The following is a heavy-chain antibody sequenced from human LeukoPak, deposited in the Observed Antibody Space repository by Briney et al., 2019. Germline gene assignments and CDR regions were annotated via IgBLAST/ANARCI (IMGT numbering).Heavy chain of an antibody. CDR3: ARLPDYYSRLGAPG. D-gene: IGHD3-10*01. CDR2: ISYDGGNK. V-gene: IGHV3-30*04. CDR1: GFTFSSYA. Sequence: GGSLRLSCAASGFTFSSYAMHWVRQAPVKGLEWVAVISYDGGNKYYADSVKGRFTISRDNSKNTMYMQMNSLRAEDTAVYYCARLPDYYSRLGAPGWGQGTLVTVSS. J-gene: IGHJ4*02.